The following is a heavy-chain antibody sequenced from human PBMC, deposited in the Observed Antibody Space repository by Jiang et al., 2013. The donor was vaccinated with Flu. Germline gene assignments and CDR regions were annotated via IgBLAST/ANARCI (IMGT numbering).Heavy chain of an antibody. CDR3: ARERIPPWQKWADAFDI. CDR2: INPNSGGT. D-gene: IGHD2-2*02. J-gene: IGHJ3*02. Sequence: SGAEVKKPGASVKVSCKASGYTFTGYYMRWVRQAPGQGLEWMGRINPNSGGTNYAQKFQGRVTMTRDTSISTAYMELSRLRSDDTAVYYCARERIPPWQKWADAFDIWGQGTMVTVSS. V-gene: IGHV1-2*06. CDR1: GYTFTGYY.